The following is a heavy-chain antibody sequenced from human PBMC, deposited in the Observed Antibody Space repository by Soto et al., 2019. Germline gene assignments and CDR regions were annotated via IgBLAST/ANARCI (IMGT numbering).Heavy chain of an antibody. CDR2: IYYSGTT. J-gene: IGHJ4*02. CDR3: GRGGSGWMYYFDY. V-gene: IGHV4-59*01. CDR1: GGSISSYY. Sequence: SETLSLTRPVSGGSISSYYWSWIRQPPGKGLEWIGYIYYSGTTNYNPSLKSRVTISVDTSKNQFSLNLTSVTAADTAVYYCGRGGSGWMYYFDYWGQGTLVTVSS. D-gene: IGHD3-22*01.